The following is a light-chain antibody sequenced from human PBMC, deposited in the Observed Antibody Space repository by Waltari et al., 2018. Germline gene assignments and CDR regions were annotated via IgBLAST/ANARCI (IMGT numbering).Light chain of an antibody. Sequence: QLVLTQSPSASASLGASVKLTCTLSSGHSSNIIAWHQQQPEKGPRYLMKVNSDGSHSKGDGIPDRVSGSSPGAERYLTITSLRSEDEADYYCQTGGHGTWVFGGGTKLTVL. V-gene: IGLV4-69*01. J-gene: IGLJ3*02. CDR2: VNSDGSH. CDR1: SGHSSNI. CDR3: QTGGHGTWV.